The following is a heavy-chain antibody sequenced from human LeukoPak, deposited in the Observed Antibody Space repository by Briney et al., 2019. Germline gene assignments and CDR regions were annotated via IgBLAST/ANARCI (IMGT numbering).Heavy chain of an antibody. D-gene: IGHD3-22*01. Sequence: GGSLRLSCAASGFTFSSYWMSWVRQAPGKGLEWVSFVNGDGSTTHYVDSVKGRFTIPRDNSKTTLYLQMNSLSAEDTALYYCAKYYYDGDTYSFDYWGQGTLVTVSS. CDR1: GFTFSSYW. CDR2: VNGDGSTT. J-gene: IGHJ4*02. CDR3: AKYYYDGDTYSFDY. V-gene: IGHV3-23*01.